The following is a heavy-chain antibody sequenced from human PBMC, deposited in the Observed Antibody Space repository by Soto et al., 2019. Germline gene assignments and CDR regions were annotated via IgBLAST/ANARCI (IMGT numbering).Heavy chain of an antibody. CDR3: ARGQRFSDWFDP. J-gene: IGHJ5*02. CDR1: GGAISTYY. Sequence: SETLSLTCTVSGGAISTYYWTWIRQPAGKGLEWIGRIYSSGSTKYNPSLQSRVTMSLDTSNNQFSLRLTSVTAADTAVYYCARGQRFSDWFDPWGQGTLVTVSS. CDR2: IYSSGST. D-gene: IGHD3-3*01. V-gene: IGHV4-4*07.